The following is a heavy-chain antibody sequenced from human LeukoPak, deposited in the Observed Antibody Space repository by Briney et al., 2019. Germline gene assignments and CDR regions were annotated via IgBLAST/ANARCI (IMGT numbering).Heavy chain of an antibody. J-gene: IGHJ6*02. V-gene: IGHV4-34*01. CDR3: ARGRIKLQLRGYYYGMDV. D-gene: IGHD5-18*01. CDR2: INHNGST. Sequence: SETLSLTCAVYGGSFSGYYWSWIRQPPGKGLEWIGEINHNGSTNYNPSLKSRVTISVDTSKNQFSLKLSSVTAADTAVYYCARGRIKLQLRGYYYGMDVWGQGTTVTVSS. CDR1: GGSFSGYY.